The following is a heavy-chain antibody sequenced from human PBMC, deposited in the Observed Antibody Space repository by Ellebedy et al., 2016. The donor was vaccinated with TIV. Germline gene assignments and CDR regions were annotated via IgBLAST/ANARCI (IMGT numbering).Heavy chain of an antibody. D-gene: IGHD5-12*01. J-gene: IGHJ6*03. CDR2: MDPNEGGS. V-gene: IGHV1-8*01. CDR3: ARGAVANMNYYVDV. Sequence: AASVKVSCKASGYTFTTFDINWPRQATGQGLEWMGWMDPNEGGSDYALKFQGSVTMTRDTSTSTAYMELSSLRFEDTSVYYCARGAVANMNYYVDVWGKGTTVTVSS. CDR1: GYTFTTFD.